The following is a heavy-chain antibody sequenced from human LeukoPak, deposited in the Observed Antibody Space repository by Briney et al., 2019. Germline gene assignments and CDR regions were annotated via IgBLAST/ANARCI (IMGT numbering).Heavy chain of an antibody. CDR3: SRDSTSRPCDY. V-gene: IGHV1-2*02. Sequence: ASVKVSCKASGYTFTGYYLRWVRQAPGQGLEWMGWIDPNSGGTNYVQKFQGRVTMTRDTSISTAYMELSRLRSDDTAMYFCSRDSTSRPCDYWGQGTLVTVSS. D-gene: IGHD2-2*01. CDR2: IDPNSGGT. J-gene: IGHJ4*02. CDR1: GYTFTGYY.